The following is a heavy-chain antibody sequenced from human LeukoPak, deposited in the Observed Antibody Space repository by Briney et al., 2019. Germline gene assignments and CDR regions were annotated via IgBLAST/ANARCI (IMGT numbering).Heavy chain of an antibody. J-gene: IGHJ4*02. V-gene: IGHV3-21*01. CDR3: ARDPMVLAAAFDY. CDR1: GFTFSTYS. Sequence: PGGSLRLSCATSGFTFSTYSMNWVRQAPGKGLEWVSSISSNSRYIYYADSLKGRFTISRDNTKSSLYLQMNSLRAEDTAVYYCARDPMVLAAAFDYWGQGTQVTVSS. CDR2: ISSNSRYI. D-gene: IGHD3-10*01.